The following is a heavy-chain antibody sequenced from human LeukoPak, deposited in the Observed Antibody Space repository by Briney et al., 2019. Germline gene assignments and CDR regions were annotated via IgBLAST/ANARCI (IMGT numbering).Heavy chain of an antibody. D-gene: IGHD6-19*01. V-gene: IGHV1-2*02. J-gene: IGHJ4*02. CDR1: PFTFSSYG. CDR2: INPNSGGT. CDR3: AREESSGWPYSFDY. Sequence: PGGSLRLSCAASPFTFSSYGMHWVRQAPGQGLEWMGWINPNSGGTNYAQKFQGRVTMTRDTSISTAYMELSRLRSDDTAVYYCAREESSGWPYSFDYWGQGTLVTVSS.